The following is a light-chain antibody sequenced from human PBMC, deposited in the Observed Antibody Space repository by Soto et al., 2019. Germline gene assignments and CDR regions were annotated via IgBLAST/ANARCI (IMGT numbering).Light chain of an antibody. CDR2: DAS. CDR3: QQRYRWPPIT. J-gene: IGKJ5*01. Sequence: EVVLTQSPATLSLSPGERATLSCRASESVFGYLAWYQHKPGQAPRLLIYDASNRATGVPARFSGSGSGTDVNLTISRLEPEDFAVYYCQQRYRWPPITFGQGTRLDNK. CDR1: ESVFGY. V-gene: IGKV3-11*01.